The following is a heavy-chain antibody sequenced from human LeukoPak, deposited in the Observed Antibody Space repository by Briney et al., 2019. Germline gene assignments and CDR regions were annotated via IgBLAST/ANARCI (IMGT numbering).Heavy chain of an antibody. Sequence: SVKVSCKGSGYTFTRYGISWVRQAPGQGVEWVGWISAYNGNTTYAQKLQGRVTMTTDTSTSTAYMELRSLRCDDTAVYYCARLIGIAAAGPLGGMDVWGQGTTVTVSS. J-gene: IGHJ6*02. V-gene: IGHV1-18*01. CDR2: ISAYNGNT. CDR1: GYTFTRYG. CDR3: ARLIGIAAAGPLGGMDV. D-gene: IGHD6-13*01.